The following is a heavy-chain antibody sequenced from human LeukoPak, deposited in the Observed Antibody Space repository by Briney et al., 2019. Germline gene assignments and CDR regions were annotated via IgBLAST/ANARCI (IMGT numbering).Heavy chain of an antibody. J-gene: IGHJ4*02. CDR1: GFTFSSYA. Sequence: PGGSLRLSCAASGFTFSSYAMSWVRQAPGKGLEWVSAISGSGGSTYYADSVKGRFTISRDNSKNTLCLQMNSLRAEDTAVYYCAKGPIGWFGELSRFLDYWGQGTLVTVSS. CDR3: AKGPIGWFGELSRFLDY. CDR2: ISGSGGST. V-gene: IGHV3-23*01. D-gene: IGHD3-10*01.